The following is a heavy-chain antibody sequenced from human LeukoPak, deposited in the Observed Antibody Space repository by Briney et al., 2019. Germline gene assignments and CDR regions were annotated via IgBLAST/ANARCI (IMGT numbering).Heavy chain of an antibody. CDR2: ISSSGSTI. J-gene: IGHJ6*02. Sequence: GGSLRLSCAASGFTFSDYYMSWIRQAPGKGLEWVSYISSSGSTIYYADSVKGRFTISRDNAKNSLYLQMNSLRAEDTAVYYCAREFGSCDFPQDHYGMDVWGQGTTVTVSS. D-gene: IGHD3-10*01. CDR1: GFTFSDYY. V-gene: IGHV3-11*01. CDR3: AREFGSCDFPQDHYGMDV.